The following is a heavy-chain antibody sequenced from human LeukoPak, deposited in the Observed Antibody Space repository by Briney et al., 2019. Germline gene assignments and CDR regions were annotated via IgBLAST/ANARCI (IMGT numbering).Heavy chain of an antibody. J-gene: IGHJ4*02. CDR3: AREDSYGPYYFDY. CDR1: GFTFSSYS. Sequence: GGSLRLSCAASGFTFSSYSMNWVRQAPGKGLEWVSSISSSSSYIYYADSVKGRFTISRDNAKNSLYLQMNSLRAEDTAVYYCAREDSYGPYYFDYWGQGTLVTVPS. D-gene: IGHD5-18*01. CDR2: ISSSSSYI. V-gene: IGHV3-21*01.